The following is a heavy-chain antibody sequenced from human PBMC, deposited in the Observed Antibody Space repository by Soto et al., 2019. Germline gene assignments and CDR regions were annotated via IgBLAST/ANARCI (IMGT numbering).Heavy chain of an antibody. CDR1: GDSISGSNW. J-gene: IGHJ5*02. Sequence: QVQLQESGPGLVKPSGTLSLTCAVSGDSISGSNWWSWVRQSPGKGLEWIGEIYHSGNTNYNPSLKGRGNISVDKSKNPFSLRMNSLTAADTGVYYCVRVVWGVPAPGTSGWFDPWGQGTLVTVSS. D-gene: IGHD6-13*01. V-gene: IGHV4-4*02. CDR3: VRVVWGVPAPGTSGWFDP. CDR2: IYHSGNT.